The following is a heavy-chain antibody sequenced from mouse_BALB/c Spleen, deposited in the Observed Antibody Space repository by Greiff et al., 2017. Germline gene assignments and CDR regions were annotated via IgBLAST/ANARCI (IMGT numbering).Heavy chain of an antibody. CDR3: ARPDGYYGAMDY. V-gene: IGHV5-12-1*01. D-gene: IGHD2-3*01. J-gene: IGHJ4*01. CDR2: ISSGGGST. Sequence: DVKLVESGGGLVKPGGSLKLSCAASGFAFSSYDMSWVRQTPEKRLEWVAYISSGGGSTYYPDTVKGRFTISRDNAKNTLYLQMSSLKSEDTAMYYCARPDGYYGAMDYWGQGTSVTVSS. CDR1: GFAFSSYD.